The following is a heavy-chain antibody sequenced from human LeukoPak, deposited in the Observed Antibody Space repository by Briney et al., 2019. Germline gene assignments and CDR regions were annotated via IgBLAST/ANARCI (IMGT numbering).Heavy chain of an antibody. J-gene: IGHJ4*02. CDR1: GFTFSSYA. CDR3: AKVVVAAEFDY. CDR2: ISGSGGST. V-gene: IGHV3-23*01. D-gene: IGHD2-15*01. Sequence: PGGSLRLSCAASGFTFSSYAMSWVRQAPGKGLEWVSAISGSGGSTYYADSVKGRFTISRGNSRNTLYLQMNSLRAEGTAVYYCAKVVVAAEFDYWGQGTLVTVSS.